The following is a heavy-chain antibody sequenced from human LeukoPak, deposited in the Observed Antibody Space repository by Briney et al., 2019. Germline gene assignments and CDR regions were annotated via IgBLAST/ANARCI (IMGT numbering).Heavy chain of an antibody. J-gene: IGHJ3*02. V-gene: IGHV1-2*02. D-gene: IGHD6-19*01. CDR3: ARDLRLAVSGTSGFDI. CDR2: INPNSGVT. Sequence: VASVKVSCKASGYTFTDYYMHWVRQAPGQGLEWMGWINPNSGVTNYAQKCQVRVTMTGDTSISTVYMELSRLRSDDTAVYYCARDLRLAVSGTSGFDIWGQGTVVTVSS. CDR1: GYTFTDYY.